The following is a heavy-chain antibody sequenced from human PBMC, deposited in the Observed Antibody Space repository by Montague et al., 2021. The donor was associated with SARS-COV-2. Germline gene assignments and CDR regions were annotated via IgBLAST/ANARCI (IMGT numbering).Heavy chain of an antibody. Sequence: SETLSLTCTVSGGSISSSSYYWSWIRQPPGKGLEWIGSIYYSGSTYYNPSLKSRVTISVDTSKNQFSLKLSSVTAADTAVYYCARHGSSGYFDWLGDWGQGTLVTVSS. V-gene: IGHV4-39*01. CDR1: GGSISSSSYY. CDR3: ARHGSSGYFDWLGD. D-gene: IGHD3-9*01. J-gene: IGHJ4*02. CDR2: IYYSGST.